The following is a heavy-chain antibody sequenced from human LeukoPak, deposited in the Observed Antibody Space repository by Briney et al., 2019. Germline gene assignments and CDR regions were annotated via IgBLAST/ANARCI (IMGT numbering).Heavy chain of an antibody. CDR2: IYYSGST. Sequence: PSETLSLTCTVSGGSVSSGSYYWGWIRQPPGKVLEWIGSIYYSGSTYYNPSLKSRVTISVDTSKSQFSLSLTSVTAADTAVYYCARRTFYYDSSGGNWFDPWGQGTLVTVSS. CDR1: GGSVSSGSYY. D-gene: IGHD3-22*01. J-gene: IGHJ5*02. V-gene: IGHV4-39*01. CDR3: ARRTFYYDSSGGNWFDP.